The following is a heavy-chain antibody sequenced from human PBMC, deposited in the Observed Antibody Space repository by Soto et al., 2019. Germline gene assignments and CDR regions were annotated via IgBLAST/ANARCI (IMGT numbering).Heavy chain of an antibody. CDR1: GGSISSSNW. CDR2: IYHSGST. CDR3: ARVAVAGTRVDY. Sequence: QVQLQESGPGLVKPSGTLSLTCAVSGGSISSSNWWSWVRQPPGKGLEWIGEIYHSGSTNYNPSLTSRVXXXVXQSKNQFSLKLSSVTAADTAVYYCARVAVAGTRVDYWGQGTLVTVSS. J-gene: IGHJ4*02. D-gene: IGHD6-19*01. V-gene: IGHV4-4*02.